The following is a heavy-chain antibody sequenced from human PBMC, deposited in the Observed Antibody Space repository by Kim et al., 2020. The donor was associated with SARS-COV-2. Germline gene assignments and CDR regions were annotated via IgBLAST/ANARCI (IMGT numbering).Heavy chain of an antibody. V-gene: IGHV1-18*03. Sequence: ASVKVSCKASGYTFTSYGISWVRQAPGQGLEWMGWISAYNGNTNYAQKLQGRVTMTTDTSTSTAYMELRSLRSDDMAVYYCASDQFYYYGSGPLQHWGQGTLVTVSS. CDR2: ISAYNGNT. J-gene: IGHJ1*01. CDR3: ASDQFYYYGSGPLQH. D-gene: IGHD3-10*01. CDR1: GYTFTSYG.